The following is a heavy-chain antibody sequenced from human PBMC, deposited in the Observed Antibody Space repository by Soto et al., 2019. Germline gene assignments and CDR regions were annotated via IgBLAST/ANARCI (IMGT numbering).Heavy chain of an antibody. CDR1: GFTFSSCA. CDR3: VKGSASVRPYYFDY. J-gene: IGHJ4*02. CDR2: VSGSGDST. V-gene: IGHV3-23*01. Sequence: GGSLRLSCAASGFTFSSCAMAWVRQTPGKGLEWVSAVSGSGDSTYHADSVKGRLTISRDNSMDTLYLQMNSLRADDSAVYYCVKGSASVRPYYFDYWGQGTLVTVSS. D-gene: IGHD3-10*01.